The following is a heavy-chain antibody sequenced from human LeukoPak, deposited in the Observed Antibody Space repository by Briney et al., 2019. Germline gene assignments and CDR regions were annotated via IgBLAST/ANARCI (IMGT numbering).Heavy chain of an antibody. CDR1: GGSFSTYY. D-gene: IGHD3-3*01. CDR2: IYYSGST. V-gene: IGHV4-39*07. Sequence: SETLSLTCTVSGGSFSTYYWGWIRQPPGKGLEWVGSIYYSGSTYYNPSLKSRVTISVDTSKNQFSLKLSSVTAADTAVYYCARAREQEYYDFWSGYYYWFDPWGQGTLVTVSS. CDR3: ARAREQEYYDFWSGYYYWFDP. J-gene: IGHJ5*02.